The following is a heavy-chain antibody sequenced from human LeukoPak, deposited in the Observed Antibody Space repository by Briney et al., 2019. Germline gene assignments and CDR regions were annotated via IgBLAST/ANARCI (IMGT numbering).Heavy chain of an antibody. D-gene: IGHD6-19*01. CDR1: VFTFSSYG. J-gene: IGHJ4*02. V-gene: IGHV3-30*18. CDR3: AKDFPVADREGSYY. CDR2: ISYDGSNK. Sequence: SGRSLRLSCAASVFTFSSYGMHWVRQAPGKGLEWVAVISYDGSNKYYADSVKGRFTISRDNSKNTLYLQMNSLRAEDTAVYYCAKDFPVADREGSYYWGQGTLVTVSS.